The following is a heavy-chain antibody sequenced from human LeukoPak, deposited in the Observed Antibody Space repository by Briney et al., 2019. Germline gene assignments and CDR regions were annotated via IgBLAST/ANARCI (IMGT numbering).Heavy chain of an antibody. CDR2: ISSSSSTI. J-gene: IGHJ3*02. Sequence: GGSLRLSCAASGFTFSSYSMNWVRQAPGKGLEWVSYISSSSSTIYYADSVKGRFTISRDNAKNSLYLQTNSLRAEDTAVYYCARDSPYESRFDIWGQGTMVTVSS. CDR3: ARDSPYESRFDI. V-gene: IGHV3-48*01. CDR1: GFTFSSYS. D-gene: IGHD3-3*01.